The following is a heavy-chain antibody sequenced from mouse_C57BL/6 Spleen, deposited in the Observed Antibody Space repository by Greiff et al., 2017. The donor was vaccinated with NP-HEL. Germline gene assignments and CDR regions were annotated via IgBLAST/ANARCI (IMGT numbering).Heavy chain of an antibody. V-gene: IGHV2-5*01. CDR3: AKNAPDYYGSSGGYFDV. Sequence: VKLVESGPGLVQPSQSLSITCTVSGFSLTSYGVHWVRQSPGKGLEWLGVIWRGGSTDYNAAFMSRLSITKDNSKSQVFFKMNSLQADDTAIYYCAKNAPDYYGSSGGYFDVWGTGTTVTVSS. D-gene: IGHD1-1*01. CDR1: GFSLTSYG. J-gene: IGHJ1*03. CDR2: IWRGGST.